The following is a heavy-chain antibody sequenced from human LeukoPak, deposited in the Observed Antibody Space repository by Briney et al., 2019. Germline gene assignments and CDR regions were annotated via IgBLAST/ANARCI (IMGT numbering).Heavy chain of an antibody. CDR2: IIPIFGTA. CDR1: GGTFSSYA. D-gene: IGHD3-22*01. V-gene: IGHV1-69*06. CDR3: ARYCYDSSGYYYGLDY. Sequence: SVKVSCKASGGTFSSYAISWVRQAPGQGLEWMGGIIPIFGTANYAQKFQGRVTITADKSTSTAYMELSSLRSEDTAVYYCARYCYDSSGYYYGLDYWGQGTLVTVSS. J-gene: IGHJ4*02.